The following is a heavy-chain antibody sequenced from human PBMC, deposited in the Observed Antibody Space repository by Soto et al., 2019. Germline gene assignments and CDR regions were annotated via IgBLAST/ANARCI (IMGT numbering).Heavy chain of an antibody. CDR2: IYYSGNT. Sequence: VQLQESGPGLVKPSQTLSLTCTVSGDSITSGDYYWSWIRQPPGKGLEWIGYIYYSGNTNYNPSLKSLVIMSVDTSQNQFPLKLTSVTAADTAVYYCASFVGLLWGGVSPAESWGSYYFDNWGQGTLVTVSS. J-gene: IGHJ4*02. CDR1: GDSITSGDYY. D-gene: IGHD2-8*01. V-gene: IGHV4-30-4*01. CDR3: ASFVGLLWGGVSPAESWGSYYFDN.